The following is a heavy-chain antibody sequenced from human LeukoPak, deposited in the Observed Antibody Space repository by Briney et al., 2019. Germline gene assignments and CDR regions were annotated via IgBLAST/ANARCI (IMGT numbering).Heavy chain of an antibody. CDR2: INRSGGT. Sequence: PGGSLRLSCAASGFTFSSYAMNWVRQTPGKGLEWVSIINRSGGTSYADSVKGRFTISRDNSKNTLYLQMNSLRAEDTAVYYCAKDRNYGDYVFDDWGQGTVVTVS. J-gene: IGHJ4*02. CDR1: GFTFSSYA. D-gene: IGHD4-17*01. CDR3: AKDRNYGDYVFDD. V-gene: IGHV3-23*01.